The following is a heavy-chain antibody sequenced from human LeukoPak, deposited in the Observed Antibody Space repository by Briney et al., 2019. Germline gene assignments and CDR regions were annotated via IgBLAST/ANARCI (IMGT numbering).Heavy chain of an antibody. V-gene: IGHV4-4*02. CDR2: ISHDGTT. J-gene: IGHJ4*02. Sequence: SETLSLSCGVSGGSIDITNYWSWVRKAPGKGLEWIGEISHDGTTNYNPSLRSRVAMSLDRANNQFSLSLTSVTAADTAVYYVSREDRPFCPFAYWGQGVLVTVSS. D-gene: IGHD3-22*01. CDR3: SREDRPFCPFAY. CDR1: GGSIDITNY.